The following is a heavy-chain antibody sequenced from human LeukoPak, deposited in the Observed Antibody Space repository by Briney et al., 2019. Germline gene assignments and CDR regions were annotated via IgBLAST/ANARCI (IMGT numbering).Heavy chain of an antibody. J-gene: IGHJ4*02. CDR1: GFTFSDCA. Sequence: SGGSLRLSCAASGFTFSDCAMSWVRQAPGKGLEWVSGIRGSGGSTYYADSVKGRFTISRDNSKNTMYLQMNPLRAEDTAVYYCAKDVVVAPSRFDYWGQGTLVTVSS. CDR2: IRGSGGST. CDR3: AKDVVVAPSRFDY. V-gene: IGHV3-23*01. D-gene: IGHD2-15*01.